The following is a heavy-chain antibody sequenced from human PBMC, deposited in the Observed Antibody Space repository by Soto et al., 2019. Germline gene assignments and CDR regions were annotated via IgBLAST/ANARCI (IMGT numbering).Heavy chain of an antibody. D-gene: IGHD3-3*01. Sequence: QERLVQSGAEVRKPGSSVKVSCKVTGGTSTRYAINWVRQAPGQGLEWMGGIVPMFGTSKYAQKFQGRVTITADTSTNIAYMALRSLRSEDTAVYYCNRGSEYDFWSGYLWGQGTLVSVSP. CDR1: GGTSTRYA. V-gene: IGHV1-69*06. CDR3: NRGSEYDFWSGYL. J-gene: IGHJ4*02. CDR2: IVPMFGTS.